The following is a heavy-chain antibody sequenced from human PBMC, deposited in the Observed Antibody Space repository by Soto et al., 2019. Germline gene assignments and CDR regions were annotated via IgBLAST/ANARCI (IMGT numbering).Heavy chain of an antibody. J-gene: IGHJ6*03. CDR3: ARNIRKMKRGYCSSTSCYYYYYMDV. CDR2: IYYSGST. D-gene: IGHD2-2*01. CDR1: GGSISSYY. Sequence: TLSLTCTVSGGSISSYYWSWIRQPPGKGLEWIGYIYYSGSTNYNPSLKSRVTISVDTSKNRFSLKLSSVTAADTAVYYCARNIRKMKRGYCSSTSCYYYYYMDVWGKGTTVTVSS. V-gene: IGHV4-59*12.